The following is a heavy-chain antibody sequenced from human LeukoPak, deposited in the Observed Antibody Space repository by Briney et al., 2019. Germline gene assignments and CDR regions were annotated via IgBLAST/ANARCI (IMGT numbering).Heavy chain of an antibody. D-gene: IGHD4-11*01. CDR3: AKERGHTLTSDHMDV. J-gene: IGHJ6*03. V-gene: IGHV3-23*01. Sequence: GGSLRLSCAASGFTFSSYAMSWVRQAPGKGLEWVSTIFGSGAGTYYADSVKGRFTISRDNSNNTLYLQLNGLRAEDTAVYFCAKERGHTLTSDHMDVWGKGTTVTGSS. CDR2: IFGSGAGT. CDR1: GFTFSSYA.